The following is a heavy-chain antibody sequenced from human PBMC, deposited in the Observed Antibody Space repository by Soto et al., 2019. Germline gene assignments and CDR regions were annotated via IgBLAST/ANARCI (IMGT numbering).Heavy chain of an antibody. CDR2: IYYSGST. Sequence: PSETLSLTCTVSGGSISSYYWSWIRQPPGKGLEWIGYIYYSGSTNYNPFLKSRVTISVDTSKNQFSLKLSSVTAADTAVYYCAREKESGYDFLLDYWGQGTLVTVSS. CDR3: AREKESGYDFLLDY. J-gene: IGHJ4*02. D-gene: IGHD5-12*01. V-gene: IGHV4-59*01. CDR1: GGSISSYY.